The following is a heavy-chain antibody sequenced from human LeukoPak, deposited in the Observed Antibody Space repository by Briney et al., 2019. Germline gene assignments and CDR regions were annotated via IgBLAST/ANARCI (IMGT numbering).Heavy chain of an antibody. D-gene: IGHD1-26*01. CDR2: ISGNGGGT. CDR3: AKASGVGATMAHFDY. CDR1: GFTLSSYA. J-gene: IGHJ4*02. Sequence: GGSLRLSCVASGFTLSSYAMTWVRQGPGKGLEWVSIISGNGGGTHYADSVKGRFTISRDNSKNSLYLQMNSLRTEDTALYYCAKASGVGATMAHFDYWGQGTLVTVSS. V-gene: IGHV3-43*02.